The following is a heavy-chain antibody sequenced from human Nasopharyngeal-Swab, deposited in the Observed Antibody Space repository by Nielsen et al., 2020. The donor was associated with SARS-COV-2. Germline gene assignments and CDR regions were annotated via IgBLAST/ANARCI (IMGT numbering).Heavy chain of an antibody. CDR3: TKPDFYFDY. CDR1: GFSFSHYG. J-gene: IGHJ4*02. V-gene: IGHV3-30*02. CDR2: IRFDGSNK. Sequence: GESLKISCAASGFSFSHYGMHWVRQAPGKGLEWVAFIRFDGSNKYYADSVKGRFTISRDNSKNTLYLQMNSLRAEDTAVYYCTKPDFYFDYWGQGTLVTVSS.